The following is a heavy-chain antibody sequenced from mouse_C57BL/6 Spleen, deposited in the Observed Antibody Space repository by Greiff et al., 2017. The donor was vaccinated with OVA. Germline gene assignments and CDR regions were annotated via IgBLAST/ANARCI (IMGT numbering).Heavy chain of an antibody. D-gene: IGHD1-3*01. CDR2: IDPSNGST. V-gene: IGHV1-69*01. Sequence: QVQLQQPGAELVMPGASVKLSCKASGYTFTSYWMNWVKQRPGQGLEWIGDIDPSNGSTNYNQKFKGKATLTVDKSSSTAYMQLSSLTSEDAAVYYCARSGGYFDYWGQGTTLTVSS. CDR3: ARSGGYFDY. J-gene: IGHJ2*01. CDR1: GYTFTSYW.